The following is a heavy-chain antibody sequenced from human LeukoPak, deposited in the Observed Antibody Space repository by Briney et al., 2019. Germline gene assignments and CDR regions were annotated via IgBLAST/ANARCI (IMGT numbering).Heavy chain of an antibody. CDR2: IWYDGSNK. CDR1: GFTFSSYG. CDR3: TRDLREGEPPGDY. J-gene: IGHJ4*02. V-gene: IGHV3-33*01. D-gene: IGHD3-16*01. Sequence: GRSLRLSCAASGFTFSSYGMHWVRQAPGKGLEWVAAIWYDGSNKYYADSVKGRFTISRDNSKNTLYLQMNSLRAEDTAVYYYTRDLREGEPPGDYWGQGTLVTVSS.